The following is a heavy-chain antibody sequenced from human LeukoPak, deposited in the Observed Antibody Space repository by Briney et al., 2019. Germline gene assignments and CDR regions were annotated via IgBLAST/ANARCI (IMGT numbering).Heavy chain of an antibody. CDR2: ITSSGTYI. Sequence: GGSLRLSCAASGFTFSNYNMNWVRQAPGKAMEWVSSITSSGTYIFYADSVKGRFTISRDNAKNSLYPQMDSLGPEDTAVYYCARDSHMTTVTRDVAFDIWGQGTMVTVSS. V-gene: IGHV3-21*01. D-gene: IGHD4-17*01. CDR3: ARDSHMTTVTRDVAFDI. CDR1: GFTFSNYN. J-gene: IGHJ3*02.